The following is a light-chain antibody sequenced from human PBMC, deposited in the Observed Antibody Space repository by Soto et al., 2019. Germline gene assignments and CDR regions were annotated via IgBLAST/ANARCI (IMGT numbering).Light chain of an antibody. V-gene: IGKV1-5*03. CDR1: QSINKW. Sequence: DIQMTHSPSTLSASVGDRVTISCRASQSINKWLAWYQHKPGKAPNLLIYEVSTLHSGVPSRFSGSGSGTEFTLTISSLRPDDFATYYCQHYSGDRATFGQGTKVDIK. CDR3: QHYSGDRAT. CDR2: EVS. J-gene: IGKJ1*01.